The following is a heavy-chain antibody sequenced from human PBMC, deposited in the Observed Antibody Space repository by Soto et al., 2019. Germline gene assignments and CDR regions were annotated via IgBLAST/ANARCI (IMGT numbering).Heavy chain of an antibody. J-gene: IGHJ6*02. CDR3: ASDQNYAKDV. CDR2: IYHSGST. CDR1: GGSISGNY. V-gene: IGHV4-59*01. Sequence: SETLSLTCTVSGGSISGNYWSWIRQPPGKGLEWIGYIYHSGSTYYNPSLKSRITISVDTSKNHFSLKLSSVTAADTAVYYCASDQNYAKDVWGRGSTDTVS.